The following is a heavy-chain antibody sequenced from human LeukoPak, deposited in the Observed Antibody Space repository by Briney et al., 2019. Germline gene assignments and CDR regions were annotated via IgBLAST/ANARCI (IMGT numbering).Heavy chain of an antibody. D-gene: IGHD3-9*01. CDR3: TTDIYNV. V-gene: IGHV3-15*01. Sequence: GGSLRLSCAASGLTFSKAWMSWVRQPPGKWMEWVGCIKSKTAAGTTDYAAPVKGRFTISRDDSKNTLYLQMTSLKAEDTAVYYCTTDIYNVWGKGTTVTISS. CDR1: GLTFSKAW. J-gene: IGHJ6*04. CDR2: IKSKTAAGTT.